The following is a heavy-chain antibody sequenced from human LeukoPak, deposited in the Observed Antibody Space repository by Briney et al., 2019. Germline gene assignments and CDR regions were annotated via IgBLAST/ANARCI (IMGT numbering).Heavy chain of an antibody. J-gene: IGHJ4*02. V-gene: IGHV4-39*01. D-gene: IGHD3-10*01. CDR1: GGSIYSSSYY. CDR2: IYYSGST. Sequence: SETLSLTCTVSGGSIYSSSYYWGWIRQSPGKGLEWIGSIYYSGSTYYNPYLKCPVTISVDASKNQYSLKLTSVTAADTAVYYCARTSYYGSGSYDYWGQGTLVTVSS. CDR3: ARTSYYGSGSYDY.